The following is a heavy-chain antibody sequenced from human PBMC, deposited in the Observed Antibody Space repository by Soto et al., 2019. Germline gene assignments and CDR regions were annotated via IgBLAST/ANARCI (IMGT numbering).Heavy chain of an antibody. CDR3: ARDPNYDSSGYPT. D-gene: IGHD3-22*01. CDR1: GGSISSYY. CDR2: IYYSGST. V-gene: IGHV4-59*01. Sequence: PSETLSLTCTVSGGSISSYYWSWIRQPPGKGLEWIGYIYYSGSTNYNPSLKSRVTISVDTSKNQFSLKLSSVTAADTAVYYCARDPNYDSSGYPTWGQGTLVTVSS. J-gene: IGHJ4*02.